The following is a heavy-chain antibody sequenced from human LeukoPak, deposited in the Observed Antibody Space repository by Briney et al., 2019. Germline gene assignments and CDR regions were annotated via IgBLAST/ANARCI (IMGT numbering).Heavy chain of an antibody. Sequence: GGSLRLSCAASGFTFSSYAMSWVRQAPGKGLEWVSTIGGGGESTYYADSVKGRFTISRDNAKNTVYLQMNSLRAEDTAVYYCAKVLSGSQDYWGQGTLVTVFS. CDR2: IGGGGEST. V-gene: IGHV3-23*01. CDR3: AKVLSGSQDY. D-gene: IGHD1-26*01. CDR1: GFTFSSYA. J-gene: IGHJ4*02.